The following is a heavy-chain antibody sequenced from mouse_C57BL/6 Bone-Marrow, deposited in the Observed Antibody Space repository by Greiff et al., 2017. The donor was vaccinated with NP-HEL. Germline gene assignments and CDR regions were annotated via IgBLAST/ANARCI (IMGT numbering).Heavy chain of an antibody. CDR3: ARNYYGSFWYFDV. CDR2: ISSGSSTI. V-gene: IGHV5-17*01. CDR1: GFTFSDYG. J-gene: IGHJ1*03. Sequence: EVHLVESGGGLVKPGGSLKLSCAASGFTFSDYGMHWVRQAPEKGLEWVAYISSGSSTIYYADTVKGRFTISRDNAKNTLFLQMTSLRSEDTAMYYCARNYYGSFWYFDVWGTGTTVTVSS. D-gene: IGHD1-1*01.